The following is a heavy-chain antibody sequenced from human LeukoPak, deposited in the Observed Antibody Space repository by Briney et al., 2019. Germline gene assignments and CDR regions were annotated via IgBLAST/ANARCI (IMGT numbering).Heavy chain of an antibody. CDR1: GYTFTGYY. Sequence: GASVKVSCKASGYTFTGYYMHWVRQAPGQGLEWMGWINPNSGGTNYAQKFQGRVTMTRDTSISTAYMELSRLRSDDTAVYYCAREGWELPNWFDPWGQGTLVTVSS. J-gene: IGHJ5*02. V-gene: IGHV1-2*02. CDR2: INPNSGGT. D-gene: IGHD1-26*01. CDR3: AREGWELPNWFDP.